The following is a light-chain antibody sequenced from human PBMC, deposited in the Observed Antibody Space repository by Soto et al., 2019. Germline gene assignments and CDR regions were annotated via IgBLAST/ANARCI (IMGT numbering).Light chain of an antibody. CDR2: GNT. CDR1: SSNIGTGYD. V-gene: IGLV1-40*01. J-gene: IGLJ1*01. CDR3: QSYDSSLSGYV. Sequence: QSVLTQPPSVSGAPGQRVTISCTGNSSNIGTGYDVFWYQQLPGTAPKLLIYGNTNRPSGVPDRFSGSKSGASASLAIAGLQPEDEADYYCQSYDSSLSGYVFGTGTQLTVL.